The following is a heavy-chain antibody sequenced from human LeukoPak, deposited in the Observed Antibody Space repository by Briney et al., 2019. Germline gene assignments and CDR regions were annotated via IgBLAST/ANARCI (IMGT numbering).Heavy chain of an antibody. CDR1: GFNFGDHG. Sequence: GGSLRLSCAASGFNFGDHGMSWVRQVPGKGLEWVSAIDGSGGTTGYGDSVRGRFTISRDNAKNSLYLQMNSLRAEDTAVYYCARDGAAAGLDYWGQGTLVTVSS. CDR3: ARDGAAAGLDY. V-gene: IGHV3-20*04. J-gene: IGHJ4*02. CDR2: IDGSGGTT. D-gene: IGHD6-13*01.